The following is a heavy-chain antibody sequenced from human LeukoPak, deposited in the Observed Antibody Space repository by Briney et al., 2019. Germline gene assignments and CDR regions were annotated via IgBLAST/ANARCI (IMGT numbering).Heavy chain of an antibody. CDR3: AKGYNGDYLKPDY. V-gene: IGHV3-23*01. CDR2: ISPSGGGT. D-gene: IGHD2-21*01. Sequence: GGSLRLSCAASGFTFNNYAMNWVRQVPGKGLEWVSAISPSGGGTYYATSVKGRLTISRDNSKNTLYLEMNSLGADDTAVYYCAKGYNGDYLKPDYWGQGTLVTVSS. J-gene: IGHJ4*02. CDR1: GFTFNNYA.